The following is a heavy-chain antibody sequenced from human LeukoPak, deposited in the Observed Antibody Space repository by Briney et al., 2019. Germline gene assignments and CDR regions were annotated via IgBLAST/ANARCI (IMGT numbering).Heavy chain of an antibody. J-gene: IGHJ6*02. Sequence: SQTLSLTCTVSGGSISSGGYYWSWIRQPPGKGLEWIGEINHSGSTNYNPSLKSRVTISVDTSKNQFSLKLSSVTAADTAVYYCARGLRSGYCSSTSCYRMSGYYGMDVWGQGTTVTVSS. V-gene: IGHV4-30-2*01. D-gene: IGHD2-2*02. CDR3: ARGLRSGYCSSTSCYRMSGYYGMDV. CDR1: GGSISSGGYY. CDR2: INHSGST.